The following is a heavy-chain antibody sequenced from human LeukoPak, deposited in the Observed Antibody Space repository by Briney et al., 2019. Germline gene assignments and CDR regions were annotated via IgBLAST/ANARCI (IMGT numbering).Heavy chain of an antibody. CDR1: GGSFSGYY. D-gene: IGHD3-22*01. Sequence: SETLSPTCAVYGGSFSGYYWSWIRQPPGKGLECIGYISYSGSTNYNPSLKSRVTISVDTSKSQFSLRLSSVTAADTAVYYCARIPSSGFYYGAFDIWGRGTMVTVSS. CDR2: ISYSGST. V-gene: IGHV4-59*01. CDR3: ARIPSSGFYYGAFDI. J-gene: IGHJ3*02.